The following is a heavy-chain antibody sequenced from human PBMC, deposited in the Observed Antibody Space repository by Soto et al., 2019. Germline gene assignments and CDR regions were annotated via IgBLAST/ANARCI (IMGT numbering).Heavy chain of an antibody. CDR3: ARDRGMTGGTTPNYYYYYGMDV. D-gene: IGHD1-1*01. V-gene: IGHV3-48*02. CDR1: GFTFSSYS. CDR2: ISSSSSTI. J-gene: IGHJ6*04. Sequence: EVQLVESGGGLVQPGGSLRLSCAASGFTFSSYSMNWVRQAPGKGLEWVSYISSSSSTIYYADSVKGRFTISRDNAKNALYLQMNSLGDEDTAVYYCARDRGMTGGTTPNYYYYYGMDVWGKGTTVAVSS.